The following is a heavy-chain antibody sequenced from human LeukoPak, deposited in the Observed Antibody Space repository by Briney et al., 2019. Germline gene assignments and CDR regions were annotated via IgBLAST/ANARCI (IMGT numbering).Heavy chain of an antibody. CDR3: ARGKGPYSSSPHLNWFDP. Sequence: GASVKVSCKASGGTFTSYAMNWVRQAPGQGLEWMGWINTNTGNPTYAQGFTGRFVFSLDTSVSTAYLQICSLKAEDTAVYYCARGKGPYSSSPHLNWFDPWGQGTLVTVSS. J-gene: IGHJ5*02. CDR1: GGTFTSYA. CDR2: INTNTGNP. V-gene: IGHV7-4-1*01. D-gene: IGHD6-13*01.